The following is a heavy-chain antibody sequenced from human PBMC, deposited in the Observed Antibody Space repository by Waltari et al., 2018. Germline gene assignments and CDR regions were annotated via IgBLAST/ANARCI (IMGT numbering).Heavy chain of an antibody. D-gene: IGHD6-25*01. CDR3: ARDESAGLSYFDL. V-gene: IGHV1-2*06. CDR1: GYTFTGYY. Sequence: QVQLVQSGAEVKKPGASVKVSCKASGYTFTGYYMHWVRQAPGQGLEWMGRINPNSGGTNYAQKCQGRVTRTRYTSISTAYMELSRLRSDDTAVYYCARDESAGLSYFDLWGRGTLVTVSS. J-gene: IGHJ2*01. CDR2: INPNSGGT.